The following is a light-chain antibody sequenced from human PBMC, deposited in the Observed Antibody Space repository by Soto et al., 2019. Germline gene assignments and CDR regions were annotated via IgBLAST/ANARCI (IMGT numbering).Light chain of an antibody. CDR1: QDIAIY. V-gene: IGKV1-9*01. CDR2: AAS. Sequence: IQLTQSPSSLSASVGDRVTITCRASQDIAIYLAWYQQKPGEAPKLLIYAASTLYGGVPSRFSGSGSGTDFALTISSLQPEDFATYYCQQANSFPRTFGQGTKVDI. CDR3: QQANSFPRT. J-gene: IGKJ1*01.